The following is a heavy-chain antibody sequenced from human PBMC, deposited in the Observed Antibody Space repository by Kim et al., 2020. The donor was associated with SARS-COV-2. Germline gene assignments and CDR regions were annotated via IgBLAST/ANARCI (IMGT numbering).Heavy chain of an antibody. J-gene: IGHJ4*02. D-gene: IGHD3-10*01. V-gene: IGHV4-39*01. CDR2: IYYSGST. Sequence: SETLSLTCTVSGGSISSSTYYWGWIRQPPGKGLEWIGTIYYSGSTYYNPSLKSRVTMSVDTSKNQFSLNLASVTTADTAVYYCARLLVHYFASGRTYYFDYWGQGTLVTVSS. CDR3: ARLLVHYFASGRTYYFDY. CDR1: GGSISSSTYY.